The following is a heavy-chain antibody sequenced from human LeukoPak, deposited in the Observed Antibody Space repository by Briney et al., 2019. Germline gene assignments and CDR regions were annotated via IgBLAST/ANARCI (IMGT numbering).Heavy chain of an antibody. CDR2: INNDGSST. J-gene: IGHJ6*03. CDR3: ARVARGGYYYYYMDV. D-gene: IGHD3-10*01. Sequence: GGSLRLSCAASGFTFSSYWMHWVRQAPGKGLVWVSRINNDGSSTSYADSVQGRFTISRDNAKNTLYLQMNSLRAEDTALYYCARVARGGYYYYYMDVWGKGTTVTVSS. CDR1: GFTFSSYW. V-gene: IGHV3-74*01.